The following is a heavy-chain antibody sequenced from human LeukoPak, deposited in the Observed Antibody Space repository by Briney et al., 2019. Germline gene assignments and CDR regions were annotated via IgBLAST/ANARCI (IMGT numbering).Heavy chain of an antibody. V-gene: IGHV4-4*07. CDR2: IYTSGST. CDR3: ARESIAVAGTLGYYYYYGMDV. CDR1: GGSISSYY. D-gene: IGHD6-19*01. Sequence: PSETLSLTCTVSGGSISSYYWSWIRQPAGKGLEWIGRIYTSGSTNYSPSLKSRVTMSVDTSKNQFSLKLSSVTAADTAVYYCARESIAVAGTLGYYYYYGMDVWGQGTTVTVSS. J-gene: IGHJ6*02.